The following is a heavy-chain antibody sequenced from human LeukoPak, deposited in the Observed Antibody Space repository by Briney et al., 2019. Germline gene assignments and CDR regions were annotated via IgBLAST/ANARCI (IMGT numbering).Heavy chain of an antibody. Sequence: GGSLRLSCAASGFTFSSYSMNWVRQAPGKGLEGVSSISSSSSYIYYADSVKGRFTISRDNAKNSLYLQMNSLRAEDTAVYYCAPSRRRRFYYYGMDVWGQGTTVTVSS. CDR1: GFTFSSYS. CDR2: ISSSSSYI. J-gene: IGHJ6*02. CDR3: APSRRRRFYYYGMDV. V-gene: IGHV3-21*01. D-gene: IGHD2-2*01.